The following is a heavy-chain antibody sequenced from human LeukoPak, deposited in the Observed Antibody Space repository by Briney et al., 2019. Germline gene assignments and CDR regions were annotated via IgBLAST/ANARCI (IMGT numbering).Heavy chain of an antibody. J-gene: IGHJ4*02. Sequence: GGSLRLSCAASGFTFSSYGMHWVRQSPGKGLEYVSVISSNGASTYYANSVKGRFTISRDTSKNTLYLQMGSLRAEDMAVYYCARGRLVVTAIDSWGQGTLVTVSS. CDR3: ARGRLVVTAIDS. CDR1: GFTFSSYG. D-gene: IGHD2-21*02. CDR2: ISSNGAST. V-gene: IGHV3-64*01.